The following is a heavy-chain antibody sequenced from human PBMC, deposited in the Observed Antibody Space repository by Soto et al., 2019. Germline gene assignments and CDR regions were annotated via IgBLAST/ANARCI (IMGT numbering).Heavy chain of an antibody. CDR3: AKDSGRGSADYYFDY. CDR2: ISSDGNDK. D-gene: IGHD3-10*01. CDR1: GFTFSTYG. J-gene: IGHJ4*02. V-gene: IGHV3-30*18. Sequence: GGSLRLSCAASGFTFSTYGMHWVRQAPGKGLERVAVISSDGNDKYHADSVKGRFTISRDNSKNTLFLQMNSLRAEDAAIYYCAKDSGRGSADYYFDYWGQGTLVTVSS.